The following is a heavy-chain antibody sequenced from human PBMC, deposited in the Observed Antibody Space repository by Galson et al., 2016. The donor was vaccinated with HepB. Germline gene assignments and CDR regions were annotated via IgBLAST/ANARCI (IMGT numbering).Heavy chain of an antibody. V-gene: IGHV3-53*01. Sequence: SLRLSCAASGFTVSNNFMRWVRQAPGKGLEWVSLIYSGGGTHYVDSVKGRFIISRDNSKNTLYLQRSSLRVEDTAVYYCSRGGNYGYTWGLGTLVTVSS. D-gene: IGHD1-26*01. J-gene: IGHJ4*02. CDR3: SRGGNYGYT. CDR2: IYSGGGT. CDR1: GFTVSNNF.